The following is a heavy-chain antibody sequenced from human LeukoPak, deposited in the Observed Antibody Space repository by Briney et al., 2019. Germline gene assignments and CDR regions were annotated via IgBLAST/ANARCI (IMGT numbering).Heavy chain of an antibody. CDR2: ISGYSGKT. Sequence: ASVKVSCKASGYAFSNYGISWVRQAPGQGLEWMGWISGYSGKTKYAQKVQDRVTMTTDTSTSTAYMELRSLRSDDTAVYYCARGESPDYDILTGYYLIRHPFDIWGQGTMITVSS. CDR1: GYAFSNYG. V-gene: IGHV1-18*01. D-gene: IGHD3-9*01. J-gene: IGHJ3*02. CDR3: ARGESPDYDILTGYYLIRHPFDI.